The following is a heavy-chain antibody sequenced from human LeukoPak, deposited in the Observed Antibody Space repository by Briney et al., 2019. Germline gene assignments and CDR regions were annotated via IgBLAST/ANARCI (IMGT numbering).Heavy chain of an antibody. CDR1: GGSISSYY. D-gene: IGHD2-2*02. CDR2: IYYSGST. V-gene: IGHV4-59*01. CDR3: ARIVVSAAIPGGWFDP. Sequence: TSETLSLTCTVSGGSISSYYWSWIRQPPGKGLEWIGYIYYSGSTNYNPSLKSRVTISVDTSKNQFSLKLSSVTAADTAVYYCARIVVSAAIPGGWFDPWGQGTLVTVSS. J-gene: IGHJ5*02.